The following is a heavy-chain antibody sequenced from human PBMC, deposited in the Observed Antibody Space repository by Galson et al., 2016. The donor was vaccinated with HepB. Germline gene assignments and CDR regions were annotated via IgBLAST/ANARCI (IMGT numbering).Heavy chain of an antibody. V-gene: IGHV3-74*01. J-gene: IGHJ6*02. CDR3: ARGPRYQVHYAMDV. CDR2: INNDGSST. CDR1: GFTFTQCW. Sequence: SLRLSCAASGFTFTQCWMHWVRLAPGKGLAWVARINNDGSSTNYADSAKGRFTISRDNVENTVYLQTNSLTVEDTAIYFCARGPRYQVHYAMDVWGQGTTVTVS. D-gene: IGHD2-2*01.